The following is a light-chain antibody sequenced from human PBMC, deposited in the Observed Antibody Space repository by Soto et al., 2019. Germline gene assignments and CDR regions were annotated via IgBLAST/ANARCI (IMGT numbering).Light chain of an antibody. J-gene: IGKJ4*01. V-gene: IGKV3-15*01. Sequence: DIVMTQSPATLSVAPGERVTFSCRASQGVSRKLAWYQHKPGQAPRLLIPGASTGATGIPARSSGSGSGTEFTLTISSLQSEDCAIYYCQQYHTWPITFGGGTKVDIK. CDR3: QQYHTWPIT. CDR2: GAS. CDR1: QGVSRK.